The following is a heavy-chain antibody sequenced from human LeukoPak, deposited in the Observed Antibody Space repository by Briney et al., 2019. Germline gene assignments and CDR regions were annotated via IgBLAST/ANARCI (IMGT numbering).Heavy chain of an antibody. CDR1: DYRFINYW. CDR2: IYPSNSET. CDR3: ARLLGDGAFYFDY. Sequence: GESLLISCKGSDYRFINYWIGWVRPLPGRGGEWMGIIYPSNSETTYSPSFQGQVTISADKSISTAYLQWSSLKASDSAMYYCARLLGDGAFYFDYWGQGTLVTVSS. V-gene: IGHV5-51*01. D-gene: IGHD3-10*01. J-gene: IGHJ4*02.